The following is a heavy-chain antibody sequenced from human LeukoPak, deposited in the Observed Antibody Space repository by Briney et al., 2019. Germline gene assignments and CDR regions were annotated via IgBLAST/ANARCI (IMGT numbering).Heavy chain of an antibody. CDR2: INPNSSGT. J-gene: IGHJ4*02. Sequence: ASVKVSCKASGYTFTGYYMHWVRQAPGQGLEWMGRINPNSSGTNYAQKFQGRATMTRDTSISTAYMELSRLRSDDTAVYYCARDYSDYYTFDYWGQGTLVTVSS. V-gene: IGHV1-2*06. CDR3: ARDYSDYYTFDY. D-gene: IGHD1-26*01. CDR1: GYTFTGYY.